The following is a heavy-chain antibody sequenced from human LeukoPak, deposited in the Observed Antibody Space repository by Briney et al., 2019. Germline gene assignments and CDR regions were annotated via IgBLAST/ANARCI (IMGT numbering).Heavy chain of an antibody. D-gene: IGHD6-13*01. CDR2: ISGSGGST. CDR3: AKAGGSWLLKRGFDY. CDR1: GFTFSSYA. V-gene: IGHV3-23*01. Sequence: GSLRLSCAASGFTFSSYAMSWVRQAPGKGLEWVSAISGSGGSTYYADSVKGRFTISRDNSKNTLYLQMNSLRAEDTAVYYCAKAGGSWLLKRGFDYWGQGTLVTVSS. J-gene: IGHJ4*02.